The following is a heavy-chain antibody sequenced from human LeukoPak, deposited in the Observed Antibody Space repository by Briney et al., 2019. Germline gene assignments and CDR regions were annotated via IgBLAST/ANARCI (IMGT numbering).Heavy chain of an antibody. CDR2: IIPIFGTA. V-gene: IGHV1-69*13. J-gene: IGHJ4*02. Sequence: SVKVSCKASGGTFNSYAISWVRQAPGQGLEWMGGIIPIFGTANYAQKFQGRVTITADESTSTAYMELSSLRSEDTAVYYCARVAPGELIEGYFDYWGQGTLVTVSS. CDR1: GGTFNSYA. D-gene: IGHD1-26*01. CDR3: ARVAPGELIEGYFDY.